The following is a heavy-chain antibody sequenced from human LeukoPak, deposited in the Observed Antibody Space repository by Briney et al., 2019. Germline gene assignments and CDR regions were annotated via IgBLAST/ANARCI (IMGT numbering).Heavy chain of an antibody. CDR2: ISYDGSNK. J-gene: IGHJ4*02. D-gene: IGHD5-12*01. V-gene: IGHV3-30-3*01. Sequence: PGGSLRLFCAASGFTFSSYAMHWGRQAPGKGLEWVAVISYDGSNKYYADSVKGRFTISRDNSKNTLYLQMNSLRAEDTAVYYCARDRTSGYDSVDYWGQGTLVTVSS. CDR3: ARDRTSGYDSVDY. CDR1: GFTFSSYA.